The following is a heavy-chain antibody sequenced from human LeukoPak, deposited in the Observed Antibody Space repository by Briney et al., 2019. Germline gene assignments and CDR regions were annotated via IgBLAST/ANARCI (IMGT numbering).Heavy chain of an antibody. D-gene: IGHD5-18*01. CDR3: AKPLRSWIQLQYYFDY. CDR2: ISYDGSNK. CDR1: GFTFSSYG. Sequence: GGSLRLSCAASGFTFSSYGMHWVRQAPGKGLEWVAVISYDGSNKYYADSVKGRFTISRDNSKNTLYLQMNSLRAEDTAVYYCAKPLRSWIQLQYYFDYWGQGTLVTVSS. J-gene: IGHJ4*02. V-gene: IGHV3-30*18.